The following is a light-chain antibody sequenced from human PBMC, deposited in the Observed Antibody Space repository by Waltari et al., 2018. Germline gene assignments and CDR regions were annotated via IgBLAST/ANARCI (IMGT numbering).Light chain of an antibody. CDR3: QQYNNWPPWT. V-gene: IGKV3-15*01. J-gene: IGKJ1*01. CDR1: QSVSSN. Sequence: EIVMTQSPATLSVPPGERATLSSRASQSVSSNLALYQQKPGQAPRLLIYGASTRATGIPARFSGSGSGTEFTLTISSLQSEDFAVYYCQQYNNWPPWTFDQGTKVEIK. CDR2: GAS.